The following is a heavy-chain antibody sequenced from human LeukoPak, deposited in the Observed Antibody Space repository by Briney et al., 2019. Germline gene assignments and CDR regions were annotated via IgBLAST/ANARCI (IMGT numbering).Heavy chain of an antibody. CDR2: IYPGDSDT. CDR1: GYSFTGYW. CDR3: AINGRDGYMFRAFDI. Sequence: GESLKISCKGSGYSFTGYWIAWVRQMPGKGLEWMGIIYPGDSDTRYSPSFQGQVTISADKSISTAYLQWSSLKASDTAMYYCAINGRDGYMFRAFDIWGQGTMVTVSS. V-gene: IGHV5-51*01. D-gene: IGHD5-24*01. J-gene: IGHJ3*02.